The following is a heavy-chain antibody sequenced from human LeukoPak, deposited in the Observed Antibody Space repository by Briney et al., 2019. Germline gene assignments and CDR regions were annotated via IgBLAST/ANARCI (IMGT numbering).Heavy chain of an antibody. CDR1: GGSISSYY. V-gene: IGHV4-59*08. J-gene: IGHJ3*02. CDR3: ARHGWATVVSYAFDI. CDR2: IYYSGST. Sequence: PSETLSLTCTVSGGSISSYYWSWIRQPPGKGREWIGYIYYSGSTNYNPSLKSRVTISVDTSKNQFSLKLSSVTAADTAVYYCARHGWATVVSYAFDIWGQGTMVTVSS. D-gene: IGHD4-23*01.